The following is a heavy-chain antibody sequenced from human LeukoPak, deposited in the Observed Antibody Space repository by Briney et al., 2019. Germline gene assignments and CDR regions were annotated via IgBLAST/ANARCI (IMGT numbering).Heavy chain of an antibody. D-gene: IGHD3-22*01. CDR3: ARTGCYYDSSGYSY. CDR2: IDWDDDK. CDR1: GFSLTTLGMC. V-gene: IGHV2-70*17. J-gene: IGHJ4*02. Sequence: SGPALVEPTQTLILTCTFSGFSLTTLGMCVSWIRQPPGKALEWLARIDWDDDKFYNTSLKTRLTISKDTSKNQVVLTMTNMDPVDTATYYCARTGCYYDSSGYSYWGQGTLVTVFS.